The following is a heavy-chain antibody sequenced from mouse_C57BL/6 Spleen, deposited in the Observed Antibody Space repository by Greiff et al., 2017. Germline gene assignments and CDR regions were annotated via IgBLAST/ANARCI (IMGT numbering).Heavy chain of an antibody. J-gene: IGHJ4*01. V-gene: IGHV5-4*03. D-gene: IGHD2-1*01. CDR3: ARGDGNYVDYYSMDY. CDR1: GFTFSSYA. CDR2: ISDGGSYT. Sequence: DVTLVESGGGFVQPGGSLKLSCAASGFTFSSYAMSWVRQTPEKRLEWVATISDGGSYTYYPDNVQGRFTISRDTAKNDLYLQMSHLKSEDTARYDGARGDGNYVDYYSMDYWGQRISVTGSS.